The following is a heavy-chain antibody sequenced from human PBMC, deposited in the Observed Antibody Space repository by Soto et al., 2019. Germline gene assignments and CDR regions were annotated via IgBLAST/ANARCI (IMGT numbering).Heavy chain of an antibody. CDR2: ISYDGSNK. CDR1: GFTFSSYG. V-gene: IGHV3-30*18. J-gene: IGHJ6*02. CDR3: AKVFYTRGMDV. Sequence: GGSLRLSCAASGFTFSSYGMHWVRQAPGKGLEWVAVISYDGSNKYYADSVKGRFTISRDNSKNTLYLQMNSLRAEDTAVYYCAKVFYTRGMDVWGQGTTVTVSS. D-gene: IGHD2-2*01.